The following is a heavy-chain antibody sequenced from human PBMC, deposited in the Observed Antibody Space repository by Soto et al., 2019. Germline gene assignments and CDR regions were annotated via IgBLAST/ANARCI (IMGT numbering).Heavy chain of an antibody. J-gene: IGHJ4*02. CDR2: ISSSSSYI. CDR3: ARGAHYYDGSGYYGY. D-gene: IGHD3-22*01. CDR1: GFTFSSYS. Sequence: EVQLVESGGGMVKPGGSLRLSCAASGFTFSSYSMNWVRQAPGKGLEWVSSISSSSSYIYYADSVKGRFTISRDNAKNSPELQMNSLRAADTAVYYCARGAHYYDGSGYYGYWGQGTLVTVSS. V-gene: IGHV3-21*01.